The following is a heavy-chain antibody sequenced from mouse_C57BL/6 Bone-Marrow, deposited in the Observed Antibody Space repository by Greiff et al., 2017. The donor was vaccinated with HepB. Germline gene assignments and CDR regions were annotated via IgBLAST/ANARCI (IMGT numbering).Heavy chain of an antibody. CDR1: GYAFSSSW. V-gene: IGHV1-82*01. CDR3: ARSLYCNFTFDY. D-gene: IGHD2-1*01. CDR2: IYPGDGDT. Sequence: QVQLQQSGPELVKPGASVKISCKASGYAFSSSWMNWVKQRPGKGLEWIGRIYPGDGDTNYNGKFKGKATLTADKSSSTAYMQLSSLTSEDSAVYFYARSLYCNFTFDYWGQGTTLTVSS. J-gene: IGHJ2*01.